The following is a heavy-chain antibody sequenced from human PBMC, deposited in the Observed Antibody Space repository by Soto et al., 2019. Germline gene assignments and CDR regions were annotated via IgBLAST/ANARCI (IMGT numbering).Heavy chain of an antibody. CDR3: AAEQQLAPYYFDY. CDR2: IVVGSGNT. CDR1: GFTFTSSA. D-gene: IGHD6-13*01. Sequence: SVKVSCKASGFTFTSSAVQWVRQARGQRLEWIGWIVVGSGNTNYAQKFQERVTITRDMSTSTAYMELSSLRSEDTAVYYCAAEQQLAPYYFDYWGQGTLVTVSS. J-gene: IGHJ4*02. V-gene: IGHV1-58*01.